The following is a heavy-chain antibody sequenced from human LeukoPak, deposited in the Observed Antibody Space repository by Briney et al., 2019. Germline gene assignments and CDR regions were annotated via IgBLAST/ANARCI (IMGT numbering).Heavy chain of an antibody. Sequence: GGSLRLSCAASGFTFSSYWMSWVRQAPGKGLEWAAVIWFDGSNKYYEDSVKGRFTISRDNSKNTLYLQMDSLRAEDTAVYYCARDRAAPYYGMDVWGQGTTVTVSS. CDR2: IWFDGSNK. D-gene: IGHD3-10*01. J-gene: IGHJ6*02. CDR3: ARDRAAPYYGMDV. V-gene: IGHV3-33*08. CDR1: GFTFSSYW.